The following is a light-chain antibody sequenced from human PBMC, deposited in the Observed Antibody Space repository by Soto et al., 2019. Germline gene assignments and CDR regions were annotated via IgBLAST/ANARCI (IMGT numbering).Light chain of an antibody. V-gene: IGKV1-5*03. CDR3: QQYNSSVLT. J-gene: IGKJ4*01. Sequence: DIQMTQSPSTLGASVGDTVTISCRASQSVSPWLAWYQQKPGKAPKLLIYKTSRLQSGVPSRLSGSGSGTDFTLKISSLQPADFAIYYCQQYNSSVLTFGGGTTVDIK. CDR1: QSVSPW. CDR2: KTS.